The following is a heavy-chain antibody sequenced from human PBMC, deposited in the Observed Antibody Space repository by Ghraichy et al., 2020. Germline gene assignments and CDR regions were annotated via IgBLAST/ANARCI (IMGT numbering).Heavy chain of an antibody. CDR3: ARIITGTNDAFDI. D-gene: IGHD1-7*01. V-gene: IGHV3-30-3*01. J-gene: IGHJ3*02. CDR1: GFTFSSYA. CDR2: ISYDGSNK. Sequence: GESLNISCAASGFTFSSYAMHWVRQAPGKGLEWVAVISYDGSNKYYADSVKGRFTISRDNSKNTLYLQMNSLRAEDTAVYYCARIITGTNDAFDIWGQGTMVTVSS.